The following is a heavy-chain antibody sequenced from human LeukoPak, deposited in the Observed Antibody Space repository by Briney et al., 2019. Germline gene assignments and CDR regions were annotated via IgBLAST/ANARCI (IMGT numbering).Heavy chain of an antibody. CDR3: ASLGGIAAAGMEDY. D-gene: IGHD6-13*01. CDR1: GYTFTGYY. CDR2: INPNSGGT. Sequence: ASVKVSCKASGYTFTGYYMQWVRQAPGQGLERMGWINPNSGGTNYAQKFQGRVTMTRDTSISTTYMELSRLRSDDTAVYYCASLGGIAAAGMEDYWGQGTLVTVSS. J-gene: IGHJ4*02. V-gene: IGHV1-2*02.